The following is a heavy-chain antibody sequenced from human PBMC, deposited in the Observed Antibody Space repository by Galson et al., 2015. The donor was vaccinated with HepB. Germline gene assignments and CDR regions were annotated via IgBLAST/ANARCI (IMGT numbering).Heavy chain of an antibody. J-gene: IGHJ5*02. CDR3: ARGSPLGLNWFDP. Sequence: TLSLTCAVYGGSFSGYYWSWIRQPPGKGLEWIGEINHSGSTNYNPSLKSRVTISVDPSKKQFSLKLRSVTAADTAVYYCARGSPLGLNWFDPWGQGTLVTVSS. CDR1: GGSFSGYY. CDR2: INHSGST. V-gene: IGHV4-34*01.